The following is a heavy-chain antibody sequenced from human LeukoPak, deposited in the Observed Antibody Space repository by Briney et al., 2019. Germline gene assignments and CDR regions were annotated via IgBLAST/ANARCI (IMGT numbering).Heavy chain of an antibody. V-gene: IGHV3-15*01. J-gene: IGHJ4*02. CDR1: GFTFSNAW. D-gene: IGHD3-22*01. CDR3: TTDHSAYYYDSSGYYGLFDY. CDR2: IKSKTDGGTT. Sequence: GGSLILSCAASGFTFSNAWMSWVRQAPGKGLEWVGRIKSKTDGGTTDYAAPVKGRFTISRDDSKNTLYLQMNSLKTEDTAVYYCTTDHSAYYYDSSGYYGLFDYWGQGTLVTVSS.